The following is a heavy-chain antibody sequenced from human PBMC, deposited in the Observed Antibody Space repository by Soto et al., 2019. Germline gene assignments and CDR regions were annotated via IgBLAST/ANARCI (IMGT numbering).Heavy chain of an antibody. Sequence: ASVKVSCKASGYTFTGYCMHWVRQAPGQGLEWMGWINPNSGGTNYAQKFQGWVTMTRDTSISTAYMELSRLRSDDTAVYYCARGYCSSTSCYGQTYYYYMDVWGKGTTVTVSS. J-gene: IGHJ6*03. CDR1: GYTFTGYC. D-gene: IGHD2-2*01. V-gene: IGHV1-2*04. CDR3: ARGYCSSTSCYGQTYYYYMDV. CDR2: INPNSGGT.